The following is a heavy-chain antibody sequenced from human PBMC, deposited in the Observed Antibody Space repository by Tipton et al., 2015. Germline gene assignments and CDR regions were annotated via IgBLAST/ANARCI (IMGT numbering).Heavy chain of an antibody. V-gene: IGHV3-53*01. CDR3: ATRGDFFDN. CDR2: IYSDGRR. D-gene: IGHD3-10*01. Sequence: SLRLSCAVSEFVVSDNYMTWIRQAPGRGLEWVAIIYSDGRRFYADSVKGRFTISRDNSKNTLDLEMSSLRVEDTAVYYCATRGDFFDNWGQGNLVTVSS. CDR1: EFVVSDNY. J-gene: IGHJ4*02.